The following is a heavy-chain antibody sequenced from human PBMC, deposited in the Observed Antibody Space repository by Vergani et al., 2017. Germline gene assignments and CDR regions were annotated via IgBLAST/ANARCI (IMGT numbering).Heavy chain of an antibody. V-gene: IGHV5-51*01. CDR2: IYPGDSDT. CDR1: GYSFTSYW. CDR3: AGRGAPYGSGRGWFDP. Sequence: EVQLVQSGAEVKKPGESLKISCKGSGYSFTSYWIGWVRQLPGKGLELMGIIYPGDSDTRYSPSFQGQFNISADKSISTAYLQWSSLKASAPAIYYGAGRGAPYGSGRGWFDPWGPGTLVAVSS. D-gene: IGHD3-10*01. J-gene: IGHJ5*02.